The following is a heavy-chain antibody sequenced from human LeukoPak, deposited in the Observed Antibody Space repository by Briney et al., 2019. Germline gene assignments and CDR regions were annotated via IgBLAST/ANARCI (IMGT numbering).Heavy chain of an antibody. J-gene: IGHJ3*02. CDR2: INPSGGST. CDR3: AREIDRPTYYYDSSGYYGAFDI. V-gene: IGHV1-46*03. D-gene: IGHD3-22*01. CDR1: GYTFTSYY. Sequence: ASVKVSCKASGYTFTSYYMHWVRQAPGQGPEWMGIINPSGGSTSYAQKFQGRVTMTRDTSTSTVYMELSSLRSEDTAVYYCAREIDRPTYYYDSSGYYGAFDIWGQGTMVTVSS.